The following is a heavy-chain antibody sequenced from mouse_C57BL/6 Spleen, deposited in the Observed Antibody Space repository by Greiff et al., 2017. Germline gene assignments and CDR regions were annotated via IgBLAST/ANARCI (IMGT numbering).Heavy chain of an antibody. CDR3: ARVTTVVATDAMDY. J-gene: IGHJ4*01. Sequence: VQLVESGPGLVQPSQSLSITCTVSGFSLTSYGVHWVRQSPGKGLEWLGVIWSGGSTDYNAAFISRLSISKDNSKSQVFFKMNSLQADDTAIYYCARVTTVVATDAMDYWGQGTSVTVSS. V-gene: IGHV2-2*01. D-gene: IGHD1-1*01. CDR2: IWSGGST. CDR1: GFSLTSYG.